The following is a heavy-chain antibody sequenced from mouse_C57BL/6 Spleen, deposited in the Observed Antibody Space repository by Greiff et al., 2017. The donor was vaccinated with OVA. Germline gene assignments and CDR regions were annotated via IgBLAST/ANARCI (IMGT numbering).Heavy chain of an antibody. CDR1: GYTFTSYW. D-gene: IGHD2-5*01. J-gene: IGHJ4*01. Sequence: QVQLQQPGAELVMPGASVKLSCKASGYTFTSYWMHWVKQRPGQGLEWIGEIDPSDSYTNYNQKFKGKSTLTVDKSSSTAYMQLSSLTSEDSAVYYCALYYSKDYAMDYWGQGTSVTVSS. CDR3: ALYYSKDYAMDY. CDR2: IDPSDSYT. V-gene: IGHV1-69*01.